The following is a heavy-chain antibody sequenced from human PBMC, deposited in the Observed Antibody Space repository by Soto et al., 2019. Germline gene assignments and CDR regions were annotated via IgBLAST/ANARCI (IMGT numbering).Heavy chain of an antibody. CDR1: GFTFTNHW. V-gene: IGHV3-7*01. Sequence: EVQLVESGGGLVQPGGSLRLSCADSGFTFTNHWMHWVRQAPGKGLEWVANINQDGSKTYYVDSVKGRFTISRDNAKSSLYLEMNSLRSEDTAVYYCARALVAADILCGQGTRVTVSS. D-gene: IGHD2-2*01. J-gene: IGHJ4*02. CDR2: INQDGSKT. CDR3: ARALVAADIL.